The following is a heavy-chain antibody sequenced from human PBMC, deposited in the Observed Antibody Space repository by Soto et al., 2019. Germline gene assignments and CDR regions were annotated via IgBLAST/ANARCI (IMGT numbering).Heavy chain of an antibody. CDR3: ARSGDNYNVLDY. J-gene: IGHJ4*02. CDR2: SSNSGTYT. V-gene: IGHV3-11*06. CDR1: GFTFSDYY. D-gene: IGHD3-10*02. Sequence: GGSLRLSCAGSGFTFSDYYISWRRQAPGKGLEWLSYSSNSGTYTRYADSVKGRFSISRDNAKNSLYLQINSLRAEDTAIYYCARSGDNYNVLDYWGQGTPVTVSS.